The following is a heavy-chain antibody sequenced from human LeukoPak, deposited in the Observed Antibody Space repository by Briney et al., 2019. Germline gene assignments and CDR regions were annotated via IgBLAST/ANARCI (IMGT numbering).Heavy chain of an antibody. J-gene: IGHJ5*02. CDR2: ISAYNGNT. Sequence: GASVKVSCKASGYTFTGYGISWVRQAPGQGVEWMGWISAYNGNTNYAQTLQGRVTMTTDTSTSTAYMELRSLRSDDTAVYYCARDYGDPPSWVDPWGQGTLVTVSS. V-gene: IGHV1-18*01. CDR3: ARDYGDPPSWVDP. D-gene: IGHD4-17*01. CDR1: GYTFTGYG.